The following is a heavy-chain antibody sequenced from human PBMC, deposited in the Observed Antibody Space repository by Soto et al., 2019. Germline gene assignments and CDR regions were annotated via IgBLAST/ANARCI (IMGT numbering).Heavy chain of an antibody. V-gene: IGHV1-69*01. Sequence: QVQLVQSGAEVKKPGSSVKVSCKTSGGTFSSYAISWVRQAPGQGLEWMGGIIRIFGTANYAQKFQGRVTITADESTSTAYMELSSLRFEDTAVYYCARGPTVTIYALPPQYYYYRMDVWGQGTTVTVSS. J-gene: IGHJ6*02. CDR2: IIRIFGTA. CDR1: GGTFSSYA. CDR3: ARGPTVTIYALPPQYYYYRMDV. D-gene: IGHD4-17*01.